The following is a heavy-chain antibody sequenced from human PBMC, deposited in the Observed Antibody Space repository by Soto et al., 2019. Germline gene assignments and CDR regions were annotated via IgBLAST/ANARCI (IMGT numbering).Heavy chain of an antibody. D-gene: IGHD3-10*01. CDR3: ARGNMVRGVIKGYYYYGMDV. J-gene: IGHJ6*02. CDR1: GGTFSSYA. V-gene: IGHV1-69*13. CDR2: IIPIFGTA. Sequence: SVKVSCKASGGTFSSYAISWVRQAPGQGLEWMGGIIPIFGTANYAQKFQGRVTITADESTSTAYMELSSLRSEDTAVYYCARGNMVRGVIKGYYYYGMDVWGQGTTVTVYS.